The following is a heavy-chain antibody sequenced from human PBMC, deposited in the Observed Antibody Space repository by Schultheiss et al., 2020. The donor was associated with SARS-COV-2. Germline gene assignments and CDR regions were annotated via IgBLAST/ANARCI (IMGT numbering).Heavy chain of an antibody. J-gene: IGHJ4*02. V-gene: IGHV1-3*01. Sequence: ASVKVSCKASGYTFTSYAMHWVRQAPGQRLEWMGWINAGNGNTKYSQKFQGRVTITRDTSASTAYMELSSLRSEDTAVYYCARVLRQQLAFDYWGQGTLVTVSS. D-gene: IGHD6-13*01. CDR3: ARVLRQQLAFDY. CDR1: GYTFTSYA. CDR2: INAGNGNT.